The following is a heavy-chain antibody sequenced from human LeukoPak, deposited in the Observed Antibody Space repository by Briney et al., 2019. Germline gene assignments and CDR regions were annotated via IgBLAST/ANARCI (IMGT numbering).Heavy chain of an antibody. V-gene: IGHV1-8*01. Sequence: ASVTVSCKTSGFTFTTHEINWVRQATGRGREWMGWMNPDNGDTGLEKEFQGRLTMTRDTSISTAYMELSSLTSEDTAVYYWARGRVGCTDGLDFPVAVYWGQGTLVTVSS. CDR2: MNPDNGDT. D-gene: IGHD1-26*01. CDR1: GFTFTTHE. CDR3: ARGRVGCTDGLDFPVAVY. J-gene: IGHJ4*02.